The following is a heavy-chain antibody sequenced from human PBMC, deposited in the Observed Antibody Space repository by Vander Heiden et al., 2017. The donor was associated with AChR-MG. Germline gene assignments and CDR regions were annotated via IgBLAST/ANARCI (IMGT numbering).Heavy chain of an antibody. CDR1: GFTFYAYT. CDR2: INWDGGAT. D-gene: IGHD6-19*01. V-gene: IGHV3-43*01. CDR3: VKDVGSSGWYYYFDY. J-gene: IGHJ4*02. Sequence: EVQLVESGGVVLQPGGSLRLSCAASGFTFYAYTMHSVRPTPGKGLEWVSGINWDGGATYYADSVKGRFTISRDNSKNSLYLQMNSLRTEDSALYHCVKDVGSSGWYYYFDYWGQGSLVTVSS.